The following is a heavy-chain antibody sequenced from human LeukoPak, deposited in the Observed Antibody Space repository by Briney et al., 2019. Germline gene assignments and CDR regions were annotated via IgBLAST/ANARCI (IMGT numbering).Heavy chain of an antibody. V-gene: IGHV1-2*02. Sequence: GASVKVSCKASGYTFTGYYMHWVRQAPGQGLEWMGWINPNSGGTNYAQKFQGRVTMTRDTSISTAYMELSRLRSDDTAVYYCARDGWFGEFIYYYYYMDVWGKGTTVTISS. J-gene: IGHJ6*03. CDR3: ARDGWFGEFIYYYYYMDV. CDR1: GYTFTGYY. CDR2: INPNSGGT. D-gene: IGHD3-10*01.